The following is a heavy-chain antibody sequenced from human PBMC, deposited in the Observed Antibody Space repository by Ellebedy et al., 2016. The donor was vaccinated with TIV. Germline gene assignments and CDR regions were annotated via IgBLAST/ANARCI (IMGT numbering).Heavy chain of an antibody. CDR2: MFHSGST. CDR1: GFSISGGYS. Sequence: GSLRLXXSVSGFSISGGYSWGWIRQTPGKGLEWIGSMFHSGSTYYNPSLKSRVTISVDTSKNQMSLKVTSVTAADTAIYYCARMRSYGFSTPAYWGQGTLVSVSS. D-gene: IGHD3-16*01. CDR3: ARMRSYGFSTPAY. J-gene: IGHJ4*02. V-gene: IGHV4-38-2*02.